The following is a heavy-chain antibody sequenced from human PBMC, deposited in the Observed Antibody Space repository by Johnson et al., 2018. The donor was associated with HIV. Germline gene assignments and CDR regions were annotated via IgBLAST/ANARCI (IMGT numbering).Heavy chain of an antibody. Sequence: VQLVESGGGVVQPGGSLRLSCAASGFTFSSYGMHWVRQAPGKGLEWVSTIGTAGETFYPGSVKGRFTTSRENVKNSLHLQMNSLRAGDTAVYYCARERGKAGYAFDIWGQGTMVTVSS. D-gene: IGHD3-10*01. V-gene: IGHV3-13*01. CDR3: ARERGKAGYAFDI. CDR2: IGTAGET. CDR1: GFTFSSYG. J-gene: IGHJ3*02.